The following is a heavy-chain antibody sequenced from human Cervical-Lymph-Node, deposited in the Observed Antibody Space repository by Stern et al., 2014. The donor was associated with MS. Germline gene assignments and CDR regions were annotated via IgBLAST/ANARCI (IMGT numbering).Heavy chain of an antibody. CDR1: GGSISSGSYY. CDR3: ARGYSGSWYPEYFQH. V-gene: IGHV4-61*02. Sequence: QLQLQESGPGLVKPSQTLSLTCTVSGGSISSGSYYWSWIRQPAGKGLEWIGRIYTSGSTNYNPSLKSRVTISVDTSKNQFSLKLGSVTAADTAVYYCARGYSGSWYPEYFQHWGQGTLVTVSS. D-gene: IGHD6-13*01. CDR2: IYTSGST. J-gene: IGHJ1*01.